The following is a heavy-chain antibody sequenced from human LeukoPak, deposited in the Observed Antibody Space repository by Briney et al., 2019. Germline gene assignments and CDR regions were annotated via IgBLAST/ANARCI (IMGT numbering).Heavy chain of an antibody. CDR1: GYTFTGYY. CDR2: INANSGGT. J-gene: IGHJ5*02. Sequence: ASVKVSCKASGYTFTGYYMHWVRQAPGQGLEWMGWINANSGGTNYAQKFQGRVTMTRDTSISTAYMELSRLRSDDTAVYYCARGRGYDSSWFDPWGQGTLVTVSS. V-gene: IGHV1-2*02. D-gene: IGHD3-22*01. CDR3: ARGRGYDSSWFDP.